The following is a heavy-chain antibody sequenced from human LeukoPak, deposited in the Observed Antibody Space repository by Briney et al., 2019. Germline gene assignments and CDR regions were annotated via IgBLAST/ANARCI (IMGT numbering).Heavy chain of an antibody. CDR2: LTFSGAIT. Sequence: GGSLRLSCAASGFTFTTHAMTWVRQVPGKGLEWVSSLTFSGAITADSVKGRFTVSRDNSKNTLFLQMDSLRDEDTAIYYCAKSGRSYDSSSGYFFFDSWGQGTLVTVSS. J-gene: IGHJ4*02. CDR1: GFTFTTHA. CDR3: AKSGRSYDSSSGYFFFDS. D-gene: IGHD3-22*01. V-gene: IGHV3-23*01.